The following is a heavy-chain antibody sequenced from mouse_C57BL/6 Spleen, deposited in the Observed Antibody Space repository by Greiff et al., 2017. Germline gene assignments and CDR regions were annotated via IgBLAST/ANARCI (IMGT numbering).Heavy chain of an antibody. CDR1: GYAFTNYL. CDR3: AREDLRAY. Sequence: QQESGAELVRPGTSVKVSCKASGYAFTNYLIEWVKQRPGQGLEWIGVINPGSGGTNYNEKFKGKATLTADKSSSTAYMQLSSLTSEDSAVYFCAREDLRAYWGQGTLVTVAA. V-gene: IGHV1-54*01. J-gene: IGHJ3*01. D-gene: IGHD5-1*01. CDR2: INPGSGGT.